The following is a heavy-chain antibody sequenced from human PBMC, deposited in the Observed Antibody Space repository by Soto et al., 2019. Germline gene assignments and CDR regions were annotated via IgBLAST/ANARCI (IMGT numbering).Heavy chain of an antibody. CDR3: ARGIPGHYGFYV. V-gene: IGHV3-74*01. CDR1: GFTFSNYW. J-gene: IGHJ3*01. CDR2: IKGDVSSM. D-gene: IGHD3-10*01. Sequence: EVQLVESGGGLVQAGESLRLSCEASGFTFSNYWMPWVRQVPGKGLVWVSRIKGDVSSMNYADSVKGRFTISRDNAKNTVFLQMDSLGAEDTAVYYCARGIPGHYGFYVWCQGTMVTVSS.